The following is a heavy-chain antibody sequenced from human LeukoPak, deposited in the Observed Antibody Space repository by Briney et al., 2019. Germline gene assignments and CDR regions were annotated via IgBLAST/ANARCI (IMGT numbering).Heavy chain of an antibody. D-gene: IGHD3-22*01. CDR3: ARDLFDVAIIVVVNPDY. Sequence: ASVKVSCKASGYTFTGYYMHWVRQAPGQGLEWIGWINPNSGGTNYAQKFQGRVTMTRDTSISTAYMELSRLRSDDTAVYYCARDLFDVAIIVVVNPDYWGQGTLVTVSS. V-gene: IGHV1-2*02. CDR2: INPNSGGT. J-gene: IGHJ4*02. CDR1: GYTFTGYY.